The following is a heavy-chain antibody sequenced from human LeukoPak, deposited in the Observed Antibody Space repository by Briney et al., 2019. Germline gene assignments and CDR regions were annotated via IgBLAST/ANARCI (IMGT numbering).Heavy chain of an antibody. CDR2: LYSSGSS. CDR1: GGSISSHY. D-gene: IGHD5-18*01. CDR3: ARGGRSYDSHGKFDP. V-gene: IGHV4-4*07. J-gene: IGHJ5*02. Sequence: SETLSLTCTVSGGSISSHYWSWVRQPAGKGLEWIGRLYSSGSSNYNPSLKSRVTMSVDTSRKQLSLQVRSVTAADTAVYYCARGGRSYDSHGKFDPWGQGTLVTVSS.